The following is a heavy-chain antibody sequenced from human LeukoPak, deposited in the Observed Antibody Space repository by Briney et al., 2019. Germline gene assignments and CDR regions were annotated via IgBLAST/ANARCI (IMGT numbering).Heavy chain of an antibody. CDR1: GFTFDDYA. V-gene: IGHV3-9*03. Sequence: GGSLRLSCAASGFTFDDYAMHWVRQAPGKGLEWVSGISWNSGSIGYADSVKGRFTISRDNAKNSLYLQMNSLRAEDMALYYCAKDRYGGNSGLLDYWGQGTLVSVSS. CDR3: AKDRYGGNSGLLDY. D-gene: IGHD4-23*01. CDR2: ISWNSGSI. J-gene: IGHJ4*02.